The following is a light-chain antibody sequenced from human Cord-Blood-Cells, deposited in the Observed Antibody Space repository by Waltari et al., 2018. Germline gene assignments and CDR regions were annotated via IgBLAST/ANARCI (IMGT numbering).Light chain of an antibody. J-gene: IGKJ2*01. Sequence: EIVLTQSPGTLSLSPGERATLSCRANQSVSSSYLAWYQQKPGQAPGLLIYGASSRATGIPDRCSGSGSGTDFTLTISRLEPEDFAVYYCQQYGSSPYTFGQGTKLEIK. V-gene: IGKV3-20*01. CDR3: QQYGSSPYT. CDR1: QSVSSSY. CDR2: GAS.